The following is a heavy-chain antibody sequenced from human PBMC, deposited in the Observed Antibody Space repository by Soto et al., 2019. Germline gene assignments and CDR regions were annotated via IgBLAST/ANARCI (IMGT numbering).Heavy chain of an antibody. V-gene: IGHV3-73*01. CDR2: IRSKANSYAT. J-gene: IGHJ6*02. D-gene: IGHD1-26*01. Sequence: PVGSLRLSCAASGFTFSGSAMHWVRQASGQGLEWVGRIRSKANSYATAYAASVKGRFTISRDDSKNTAYLQMNSLKTEDTAVYYCTTSGKYYYYYGMDVWGQGTTVTVSS. CDR3: TTSGKYYYYYGMDV. CDR1: GFTFSGSA.